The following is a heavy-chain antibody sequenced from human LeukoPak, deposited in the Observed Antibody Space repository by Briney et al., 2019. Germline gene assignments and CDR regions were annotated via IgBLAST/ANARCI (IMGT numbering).Heavy chain of an antibody. J-gene: IGHJ5*02. CDR3: ARARITKVRGTIISLGFGS. CDR2: IFYSGST. D-gene: IGHD3-10*01. CDR1: GGSIISDDSY. Sequence: SETLSLTCSVSGGSIISDDSYWSWIRQPPGKGLEWIGYIFYSGSTYYNPSLKSRLTISVDTSKNQLSLKLTSETAADTAVYFCARARITKVRGTIISLGFGSWGQGTLVTVSS. V-gene: IGHV4-30-4*01.